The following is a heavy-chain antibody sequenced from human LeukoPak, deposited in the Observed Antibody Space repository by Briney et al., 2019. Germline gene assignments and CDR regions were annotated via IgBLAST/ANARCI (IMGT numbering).Heavy chain of an antibody. Sequence: PGGSLRLSCAASGFTFSSYAMSWVRQAPGKGLEWVSGISGSGGSTYYADSVKGRFTISRDKSKNTLYLQMNTLRAEDTAVYYCAKVAVGTREFDYWGQGTLVTVSS. CDR2: ISGSGGST. J-gene: IGHJ4*02. D-gene: IGHD4-23*01. CDR3: AKVAVGTREFDY. CDR1: GFTFSSYA. V-gene: IGHV3-23*01.